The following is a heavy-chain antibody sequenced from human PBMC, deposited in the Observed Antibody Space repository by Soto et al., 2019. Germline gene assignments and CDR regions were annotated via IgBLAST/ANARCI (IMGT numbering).Heavy chain of an antibody. CDR3: ARGRYGDY. CDR2: ISAHKGNT. D-gene: IGHD1-1*01. Sequence: QVHLVQSGAEVKKPGASVKVSCQASGYAFTTYGITWVRHAPGQGLEWMGWISAHKGNTNYAQKLQGRVTVTRDTSTSTAYMELRSLRADDTAVYYCARGRYGDYWGQGALVTVSS. CDR1: GYAFTTYG. J-gene: IGHJ4*02. V-gene: IGHV1-18*01.